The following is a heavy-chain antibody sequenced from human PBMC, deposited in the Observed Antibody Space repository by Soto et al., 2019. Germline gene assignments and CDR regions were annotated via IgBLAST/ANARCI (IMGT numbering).Heavy chain of an antibody. D-gene: IGHD2-2*01. CDR1: GGTFSSYS. CDR3: ARPGWDVAQLLSWDRFGMDV. CDR2: IIPIFGTA. J-gene: IGHJ6*02. Sequence: RASVKVSCKASGGTFSSYSISWVRQAPGQGLEWVGGIIPIFGTANYAQKFQGRVTITADESTSTAYMELSSLRSEDTAVYYCARPGWDVAQLLSWDRFGMDVWGQGTAVTVSS. V-gene: IGHV1-69*13.